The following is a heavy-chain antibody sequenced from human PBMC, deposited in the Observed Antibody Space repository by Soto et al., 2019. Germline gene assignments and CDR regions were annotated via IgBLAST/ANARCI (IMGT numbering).Heavy chain of an antibody. CDR2: VDQSGTT. Sequence: SETLSLTCAVSGVSIRSSAYHWGWVRQPPGKGLEWLGSVDQSGTTYYNPSLNRRVTISLDTSKSHFSLKVTSATAADTAVYYCARRMNVAGVWFDSWGQGTPVTVSS. D-gene: IGHD1-1*01. CDR3: ARRMNVAGVWFDS. J-gene: IGHJ5*01. V-gene: IGHV4-39*02. CDR1: GVSIRSSAYH.